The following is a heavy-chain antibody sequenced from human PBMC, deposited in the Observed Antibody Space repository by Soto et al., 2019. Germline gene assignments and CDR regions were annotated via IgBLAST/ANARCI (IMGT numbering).Heavy chain of an antibody. D-gene: IGHD3-22*01. CDR3: ARDLGYYDSSGYFDY. CDR2: ISSSDTII. V-gene: IGHV3-11*01. CDR1: GFTFSYYY. Sequence: GGSLRLSCAASGFTFSYYYMIWIRQAPGKGLEWVSYISSSDTIISYADSVKGRFTISRDNAKNSLYLQMNSLRAEDTAVYYCARDLGYYDSSGYFDYWGQGTLVTVSS. J-gene: IGHJ4*02.